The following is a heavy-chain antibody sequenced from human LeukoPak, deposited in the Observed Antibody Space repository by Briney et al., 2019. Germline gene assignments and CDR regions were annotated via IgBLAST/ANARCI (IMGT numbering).Heavy chain of an antibody. J-gene: IGHJ5*02. D-gene: IGHD3-16*01. CDR3: ASGSGNRIMITFGGVISSAWFDP. V-gene: IGHV4-39*01. Sequence: PSETLSLTCTVSGGSISSSSYYWGWIRQPTGKWLEWIGSIYYSGSTYYNPSLKSRVTISVDTSKNQFSLKLSSVTAADTAVYYCASGSGNRIMITFGGVISSAWFDPWGQGTLVTVSS. CDR1: GGSISSSSYY. CDR2: IYYSGST.